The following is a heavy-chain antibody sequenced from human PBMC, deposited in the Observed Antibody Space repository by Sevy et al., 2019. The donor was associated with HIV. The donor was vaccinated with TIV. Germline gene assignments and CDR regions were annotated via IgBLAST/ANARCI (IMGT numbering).Heavy chain of an antibody. CDR3: AKDFTGFYGMDV. D-gene: IGHD3-9*01. V-gene: IGHV3-30*18. CDR1: GLSVTNNG. J-gene: IGHJ6*02. CDR2: ISYDGINK. Sequence: GGSLRLSCEVSGLSVTNNGMHWVRQAPGKWLEWVAVISYDGINKYYGDSVKGRFIISRDRSKNTLYLQMNILRIEDTAVYYCAKDFTGFYGMDVWGQGTTVTVSS.